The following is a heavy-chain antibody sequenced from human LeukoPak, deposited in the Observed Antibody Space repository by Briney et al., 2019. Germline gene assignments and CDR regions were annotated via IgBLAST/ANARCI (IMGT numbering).Heavy chain of an antibody. CDR2: ITGGGIST. J-gene: IGHJ4*02. Sequence: PGGSLRLSCAASGFTFSSYAMTWVRQAPGKGLEWVSGITGGGISTFYADSVKGRFTISRDNSKNKLFLQMNSLRAEDTALYYCVKDSTLSFDYWGQGTLVTVSS. CDR3: VKDSTLSFDY. D-gene: IGHD2/OR15-2a*01. CDR1: GFTFSSYA. V-gene: IGHV3-23*01.